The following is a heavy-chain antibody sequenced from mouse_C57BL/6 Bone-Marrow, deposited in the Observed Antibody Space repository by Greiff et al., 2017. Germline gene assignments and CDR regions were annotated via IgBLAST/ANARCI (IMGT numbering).Heavy chain of an antibody. CDR3: TAWAYYYGSSYGYFDF. Sequence: VQLQQSGAELVRPGASVKLSCTASGFNINDDYMHWVKQRPEQGLEWIGWIDPSNGDTEYTAKFKGKATITADTSSTTAYMQLSSLTSEDTAFYYGTAWAYYYGSSYGYFDFWGQGTTLTVSS. CDR1: GFNINDDY. D-gene: IGHD1-1*01. J-gene: IGHJ2*01. V-gene: IGHV14-4*01. CDR2: IDPSNGDT.